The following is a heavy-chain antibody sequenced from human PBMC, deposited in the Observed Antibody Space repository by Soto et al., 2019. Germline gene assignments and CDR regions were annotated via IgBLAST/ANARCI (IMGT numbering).Heavy chain of an antibody. CDR1: GYTFTSYY. CDR2: INPSGGST. D-gene: IGHD3-9*01. V-gene: IGHV1-46*01. CDR3: ARAWADILTGRPLNGMDV. Sequence: ASVKVSCKASGYTFTSYYMHWVRQAPGQGLEWMGIINPSGGSTSYAQKFQGRVTMTRDTSTSTVYMELSSLRSEDTAVYYCARAWADILTGRPLNGMDVWGQGTTVTVSS. J-gene: IGHJ6*02.